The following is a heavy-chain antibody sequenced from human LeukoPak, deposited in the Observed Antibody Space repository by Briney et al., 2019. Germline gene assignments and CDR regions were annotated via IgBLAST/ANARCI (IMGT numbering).Heavy chain of an antibody. CDR2: IYYSGST. V-gene: IGHV4-39*07. J-gene: IGHJ4*02. Sequence: PSETLSLTCTVSGGSISSSSYYWGWIRQPPGKGLEWIGGIYYSGSTYYNPSLKSRVTISVDTSKNQFSLKLSSVTAADTAVYYCARAPRGYSYGVFDYWGQGTLVTVSS. CDR1: GGSISSSSYY. D-gene: IGHD5-18*01. CDR3: ARAPRGYSYGVFDY.